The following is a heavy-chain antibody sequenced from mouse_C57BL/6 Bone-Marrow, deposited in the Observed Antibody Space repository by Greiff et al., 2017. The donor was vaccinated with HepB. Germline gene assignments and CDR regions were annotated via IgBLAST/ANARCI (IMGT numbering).Heavy chain of an antibody. CDR3: AQGVYYGSSPWFAY. D-gene: IGHD1-1*01. CDR2: INPNNGGT. V-gene: IGHV1-18*01. J-gene: IGHJ3*01. Sequence: EVKLMESGPELVKPGASVKIPCKASGYTFTDYNMDWVKQSHGKSLEWIGDINPNNGGTIYNQKFKGKATLTVDKSSSTAYMELRSLTSEDTAVYYCAQGVYYGSSPWFAYWGQGTLVTVSA. CDR1: GYTFTDYN.